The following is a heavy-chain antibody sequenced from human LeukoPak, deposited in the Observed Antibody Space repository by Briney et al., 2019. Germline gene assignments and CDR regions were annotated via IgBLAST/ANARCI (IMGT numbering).Heavy chain of an antibody. D-gene: IGHD1-26*01. CDR1: GFTFSSYE. CDR3: ASVTIVGPTADY. CDR2: ISDSGSSI. J-gene: IGHJ4*02. V-gene: IGHV3-48*03. Sequence: GGSLRLSCAASGFTFSSYEMNWVREAPGKGLEWVSYISDSGSSIYYADSVKGRFTISRDNAKNSLYLQMNSLRAEDTAVYYCASVTIVGPTADYWGQGTLVTVSS.